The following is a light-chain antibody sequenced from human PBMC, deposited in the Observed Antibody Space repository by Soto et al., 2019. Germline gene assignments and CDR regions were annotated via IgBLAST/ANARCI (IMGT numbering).Light chain of an antibody. Sequence: DIQMTQSASDVSASVGDRVTIACRASQGIKNWLAWYQQKPGKAPNLLIYTGSSLQSGVPSRFSGSGSGTDFTLTINSLQPEDFATYYCQQAASFPITFGQGTRLEIK. CDR3: QQAASFPIT. CDR2: TGS. J-gene: IGKJ5*01. CDR1: QGIKNW. V-gene: IGKV1-12*01.